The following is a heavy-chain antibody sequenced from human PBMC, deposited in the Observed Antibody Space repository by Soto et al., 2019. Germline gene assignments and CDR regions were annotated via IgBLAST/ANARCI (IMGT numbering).Heavy chain of an antibody. J-gene: IGHJ4*02. CDR1: GGSVDSGNHY. V-gene: IGHV4-30-4*01. CDR3: ARDMGSAMTTRIFDH. D-gene: IGHD4-17*01. CDR2: IYYGEST. Sequence: QVLVQESGPGLVKPSQTLTLGCTVSGGSVDSGNHYWNWIRQPPGKGLEWIGYIYYGESTYYNPSLKSRATLSVDTSQSRFSLRLTSVTAADTAVYYCARDMGSAMTTRIFDHWGQGTLVTVSS.